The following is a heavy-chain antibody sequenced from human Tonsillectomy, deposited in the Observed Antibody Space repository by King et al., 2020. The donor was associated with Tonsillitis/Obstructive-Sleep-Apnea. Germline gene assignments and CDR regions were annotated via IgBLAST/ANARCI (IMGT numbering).Heavy chain of an antibody. J-gene: IGHJ4*02. Sequence: QLVQSGAEVKKPGSSVKVSCKASGGTFSSYVISWVRQAPGQGLEWMGRIIPILGIANYAQKFQGRVTITADKSTSTAYMELSSLRSEDTAVYYCARAGRAWIQLDYWGQGTLVTVSS. V-gene: IGHV1-69*04. CDR2: IIPILGIA. D-gene: IGHD5-18*01. CDR1: GGTFSSYV. CDR3: ARAGRAWIQLDY.